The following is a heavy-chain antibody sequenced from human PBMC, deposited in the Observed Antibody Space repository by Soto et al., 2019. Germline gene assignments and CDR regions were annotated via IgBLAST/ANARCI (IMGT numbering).Heavy chain of an antibody. D-gene: IGHD6-13*01. J-gene: IGHJ4*02. V-gene: IGHV3-49*03. CDR2: IRSKAYCVTT. Sequence: SLRLSCTDCGFTFGDYAMSWFRQAQAKGLECVGFIRSKAYCVTTEHAAAVKGRFTTARDDSKSIAYLQMNSLKTDDTKKGIQQQLVQTDYWREGTLVTVSS. CDR3: QQLVQTDY. CDR1: GFTFGDYA.